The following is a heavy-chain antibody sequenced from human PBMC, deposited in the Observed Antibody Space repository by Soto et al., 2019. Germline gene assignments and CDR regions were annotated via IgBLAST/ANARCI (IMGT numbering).Heavy chain of an antibody. V-gene: IGHV3-30*18. Sequence: QVQLVESGGGVVPPGRSLRLSCIASGFIFSSYGMHWVRQAPGKGLEWVATISYDGSKENYADSVQGRFTISRDNSKNTLYLQLISLRVEDTAMYFCAKDIAGNYVYYYYGMDAWGQGTTVTVSS. D-gene: IGHD1-7*01. CDR3: AKDIAGNYVYYYYGMDA. CDR1: GFIFSSYG. J-gene: IGHJ6*02. CDR2: ISYDGSKE.